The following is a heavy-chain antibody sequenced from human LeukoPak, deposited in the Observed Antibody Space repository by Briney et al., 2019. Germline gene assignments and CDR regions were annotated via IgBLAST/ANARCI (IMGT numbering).Heavy chain of an antibody. CDR3: ARVLASFRSNWYRGAFDI. Sequence: GESLKISCKGSGYSLTSYWIGWVRQMPGKGLERMGIIYPGDSDTRYRPSFQGQVTISADKSISTAYLQWSSLKASDTAMYYCARVLASFRSNWYRGAFDIWGQGTMVTVSS. V-gene: IGHV5-51*01. CDR2: IYPGDSDT. CDR1: GYSLTSYW. J-gene: IGHJ3*02. D-gene: IGHD6-13*01.